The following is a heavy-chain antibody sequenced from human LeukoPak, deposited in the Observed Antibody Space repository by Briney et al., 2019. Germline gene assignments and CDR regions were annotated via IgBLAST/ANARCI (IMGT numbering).Heavy chain of an antibody. CDR3: ARAWNFDY. Sequence: RGESLKISCKGSGYSFTNYWIGWVRQMPGKGLEWMGIINPGDSDARYSPSFQGQVTISADKSISTAYLQWSSLKASDTAIYYCARAWNFDYWGQGTLVTVSS. D-gene: IGHD1-1*01. J-gene: IGHJ4*02. CDR1: GYSFTNYW. V-gene: IGHV5-51*01. CDR2: INPGDSDA.